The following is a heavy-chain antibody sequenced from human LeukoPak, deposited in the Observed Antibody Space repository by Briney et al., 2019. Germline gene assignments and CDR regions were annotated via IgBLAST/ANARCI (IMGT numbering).Heavy chain of an antibody. Sequence: GASVKVSWKASGGTFSSYAISWVRQAPGQGLEWMGRIIPIFGIANYAQKFQGRVTITADKSTSTAYMELSSLRSEDTAVYYCASLYCNGGICNFDYWGQGTLVTVSS. CDR3: ASLYCNGGICNFDY. CDR2: IIPIFGIA. D-gene: IGHD2-15*01. J-gene: IGHJ4*02. CDR1: GGTFSSYA. V-gene: IGHV1-69*04.